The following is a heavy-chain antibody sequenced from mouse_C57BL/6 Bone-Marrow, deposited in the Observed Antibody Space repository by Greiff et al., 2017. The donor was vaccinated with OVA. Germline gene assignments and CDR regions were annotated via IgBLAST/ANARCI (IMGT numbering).Heavy chain of an antibody. CDR2: ISSGGDYI. J-gene: IGHJ3*01. D-gene: IGHD2-1*01. CDR1: GFTFSSYA. CDR3: TRVYGNYAGFAY. V-gene: IGHV5-9-1*02. Sequence: EVNLVESGEGLVKPGGSLKLSCAASGFTFSSYAMSWVRQTPEKRLEWVAYISSGGDYIYYADTVKGRFTISRDNASNTLYLQVSSLKSEDTAMYYCTRVYGNYAGFAYWGQGTLVTVSA.